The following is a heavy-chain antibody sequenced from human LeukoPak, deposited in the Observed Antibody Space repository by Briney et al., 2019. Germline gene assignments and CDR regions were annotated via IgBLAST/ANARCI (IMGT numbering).Heavy chain of an antibody. D-gene: IGHD5-12*01. CDR2: IRRKANSYAT. Sequence: GGSLPLSCAASGFTFSGSARDWVGQASGKGLEGVGRIRRKANSYATAYAASVKGKFNISRDDLKNTAYLQLNSLKTEDTAVYYCTSYSGYDLTAFDFWGQGAL. CDR3: TSYSGYDLTAFDF. V-gene: IGHV3-73*01. CDR1: GFTFSGSA. J-gene: IGHJ4*02.